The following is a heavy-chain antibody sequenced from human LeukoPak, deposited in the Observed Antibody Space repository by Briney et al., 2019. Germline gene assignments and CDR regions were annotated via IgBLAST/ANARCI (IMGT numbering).Heavy chain of an antibody. CDR1: GYTFTGYR. Sequence: ASVKVSCKASGYTFTGYRMHWVRQAPGQGPEWMGRINPNSGDTNYAQKFQGRVTMTRDTSISTAYMELSRLTSDDTAVYYCARDYCSSTSCLFDYWGQGTLVTVSS. D-gene: IGHD2-2*01. V-gene: IGHV1-2*06. CDR2: INPNSGDT. CDR3: ARDYCSSTSCLFDY. J-gene: IGHJ4*02.